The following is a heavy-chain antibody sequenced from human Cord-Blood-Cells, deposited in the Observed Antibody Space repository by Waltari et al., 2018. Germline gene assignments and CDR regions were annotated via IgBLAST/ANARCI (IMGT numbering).Heavy chain of an antibody. CDR1: GATVSSYS. CDR3: ANVPGYCSSTSCGMDV. Sequence: QVQLVQSGAEVKKPGSSVKVSCKASGATVSSYSRSRVRQAPGQGLEWMGGIIPILGTANYAQKFQGRVTITADKSTSTAYMELSSLRSEDTAVYYCANVPGYCSSTSCGMDVWGQGTTVTVSS. CDR2: IIPILGTA. D-gene: IGHD2-2*01. V-gene: IGHV1-69*06. J-gene: IGHJ6*02.